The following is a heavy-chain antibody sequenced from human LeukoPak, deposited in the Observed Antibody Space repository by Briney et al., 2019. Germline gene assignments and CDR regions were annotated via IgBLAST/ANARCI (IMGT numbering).Heavy chain of an antibody. V-gene: IGHV1-58*02. D-gene: IGHD6-6*01. CDR2: IVVGSGNT. Sequence: ASVKVSCKASGFTFTSSAMQWVRQARGQRLEWIGWIVVGSGNTNYAQKFQERVTITRDMSTSTAYMELSSLRSEDTAVYYCAAPHSLARTSMDVWGQGTTGTVSS. J-gene: IGHJ6*02. CDR3: AAPHSLARTSMDV. CDR1: GFTFTSSA.